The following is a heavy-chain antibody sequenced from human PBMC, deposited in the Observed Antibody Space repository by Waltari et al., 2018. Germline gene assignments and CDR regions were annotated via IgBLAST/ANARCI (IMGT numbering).Heavy chain of an antibody. Sequence: QLQLPESGPGLVKPSETLSLSCTFSVDSIRRSDYYWGWIRQPPGKGLEWIGSVDDSGNSYYNPSLKSRVDISTDTSKNQLSLRLTSVTAADSAVYHCARQRPAALVAWFDSWGQGTPVIVSS. V-gene: IGHV4-39*07. J-gene: IGHJ5*01. CDR2: VDDSGNS. CDR1: VDSIRRSDYY. CDR3: ARQRPAALVAWFDS. D-gene: IGHD2-2*01.